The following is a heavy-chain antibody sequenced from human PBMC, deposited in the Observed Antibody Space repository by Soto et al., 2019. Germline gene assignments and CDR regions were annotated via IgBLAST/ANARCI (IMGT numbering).Heavy chain of an antibody. J-gene: IGHJ4*02. CDR2: MNPNSGNT. Sequence: VKVSFKASGYTFTIYDINWVRQATGQGLEWMGWMNPNSGNTGYAQKFQGRVTMTRNTSISTAYMELSSLRSEDTAIYYCAKDRQPDGRWTIDSWGQGAQVTVSS. D-gene: IGHD1-1*01. CDR1: GYTFTIYD. CDR3: AKDRQPDGRWTIDS. V-gene: IGHV1-8*01.